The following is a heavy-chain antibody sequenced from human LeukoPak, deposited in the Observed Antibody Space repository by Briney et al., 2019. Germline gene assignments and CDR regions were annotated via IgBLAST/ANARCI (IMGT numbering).Heavy chain of an antibody. CDR1: GGSTVGYY. V-gene: IGHV4-4*07. J-gene: IGHJ5*02. Sequence: SETLSLTCTVSGGSTVGYYWSWIRQTAGKGLEWIGRLFTNEDTYYNPSLRSRVTMSVDTSKNRFSLTLTSVTAADTAVYYCAREEGVRGLPDHWGQGTLVTVSS. D-gene: IGHD2-15*01. CDR3: AREEGVRGLPDH. CDR2: LFTNEDT.